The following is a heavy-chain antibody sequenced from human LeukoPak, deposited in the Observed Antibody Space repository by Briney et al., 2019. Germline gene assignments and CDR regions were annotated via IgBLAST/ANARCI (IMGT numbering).Heavy chain of an antibody. D-gene: IGHD2-21*02. CDR3: ARDNDVVVTGPRWFDP. J-gene: IGHJ5*02. Sequence: SETLSLTCTVSGGSISSGGYYWSWIRQHPGKGLEWIGYIYYSGSTYYNPSLKSRVTISVDTSKNQFSLKLSSVTAADTAVYYCARDNDVVVTGPRWFDPWGQGTLVTVSS. V-gene: IGHV4-31*03. CDR2: IYYSGST. CDR1: GGSISSGGYY.